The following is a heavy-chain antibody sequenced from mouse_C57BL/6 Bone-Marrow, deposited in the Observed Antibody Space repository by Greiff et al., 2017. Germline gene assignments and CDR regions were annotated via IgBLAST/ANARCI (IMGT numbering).Heavy chain of an antibody. D-gene: IGHD2-4*01. J-gene: IGHJ2*01. V-gene: IGHV7-3*01. Sequence: EVKVVESGGGLVQPGGSLSLSCAASGFTFTAYYMSWVRQPPGKALEWLGFIRNKANGYTTEYSASVKGRFTISEDNSQSILYLQMNALGAEDSATYYCARAYYDYDYFDYWGQGTTLTVSS. CDR2: IRNKANGYTT. CDR1: GFTFTAYY. CDR3: ARAYYDYDYFDY.